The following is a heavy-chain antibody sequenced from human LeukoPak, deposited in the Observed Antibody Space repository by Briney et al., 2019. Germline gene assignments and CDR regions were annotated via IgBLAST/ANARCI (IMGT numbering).Heavy chain of an antibody. CDR1: GFTFSGSA. CDR2: ITGSGRDT. CDR3: AKGTLGSCSGVTCYDFDN. D-gene: IGHD2-8*02. V-gene: IGHV3-23*01. Sequence: GGSLRLSCAASGFTFSGSAMHWVRQASGKRLEWVSSITGSGRDTYYAGSVKGRITISRDNSRNTLYLQMNSLRAEDTALYYCAKGTLGSCSGVTCYDFDNWGQGTLVTVSS. J-gene: IGHJ4*02.